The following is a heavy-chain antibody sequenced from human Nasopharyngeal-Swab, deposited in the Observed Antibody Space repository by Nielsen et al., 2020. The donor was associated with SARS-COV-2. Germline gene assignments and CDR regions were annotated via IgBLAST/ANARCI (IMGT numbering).Heavy chain of an antibody. CDR1: GFTFSSYA. CDR2: ISSNGGST. CDR3: VRLYDFWSGEPS. D-gene: IGHD3-3*01. V-gene: IGHV3-64D*08. J-gene: IGHJ5*02. Sequence: GGSLRLSCSASGFTFSSYAMHWVRQAPGKGLEYVSAISSNGGSTYYADSVKGGFTISRDNSKNTLYLQMSSLRAEDTAVYYCVRLYDFWSGEPSWGQGTLVTVSS.